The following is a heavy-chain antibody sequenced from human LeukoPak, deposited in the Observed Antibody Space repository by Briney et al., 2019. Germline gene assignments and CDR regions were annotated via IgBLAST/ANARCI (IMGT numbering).Heavy chain of an antibody. Sequence: GGSLRLSCAASGFTFSSYGMHWVRQAPGKGLVWVSRINTDGSSTNYADSVKGRFTISRDNAKNTLYLQVDSLRAEDTAVYYCARGRHLYSDAYDYYMDVWGKGTTVTISS. J-gene: IGHJ6*03. D-gene: IGHD5-18*01. CDR3: ARGRHLYSDAYDYYMDV. V-gene: IGHV3-74*01. CDR2: INTDGSST. CDR1: GFTFSSYG.